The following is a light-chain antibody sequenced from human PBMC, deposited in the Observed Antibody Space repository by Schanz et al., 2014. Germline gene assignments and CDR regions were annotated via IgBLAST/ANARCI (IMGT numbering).Light chain of an antibody. J-gene: IGLJ3*02. Sequence: QSALTQPASVSGSPGQSITISCTGTSSDVGAYNLVSWFQQHPGKVPKLVIYDVSNRPSGVSNRFSGSKSGNTASLTISGLQAEDEADYYCSSYTTTTWRVFGGGTKLT. CDR1: SSDVGAYNL. V-gene: IGLV2-14*03. CDR2: DVS. CDR3: SSYTTTTWRV.